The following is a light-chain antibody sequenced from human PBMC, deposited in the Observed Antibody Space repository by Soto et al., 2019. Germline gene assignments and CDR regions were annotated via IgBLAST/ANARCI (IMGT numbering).Light chain of an antibody. V-gene: IGKV1-5*01. Sequence: DIQMTQSPSTLSASVGDRVTITCRASQSVNKWLAWFQQKPGKVPKLLIFDASTLQTGVPSRFGGGGSGTEFTLTISGLQSEDFAVYYCQQYNYWPPKITFGQGTRLEIK. CDR1: QSVNKW. CDR3: QQYNYWPPKIT. CDR2: DAS. J-gene: IGKJ5*01.